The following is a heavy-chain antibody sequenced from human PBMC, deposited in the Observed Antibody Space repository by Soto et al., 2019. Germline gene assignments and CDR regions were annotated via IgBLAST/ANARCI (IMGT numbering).Heavy chain of an antibody. Sequence: SETLSLTCTVSGGSISSYYWSWIRQPPGKGLEWIGYIYYSGSTNYNPSLKSRVTISVDTSKNQFSLKLNSVTAADTAVYYCARGIMTVTHNLDYWGQGTLVTVSS. CDR1: GGSISSYY. J-gene: IGHJ4*02. V-gene: IGHV4-59*01. D-gene: IGHD4-4*01. CDR3: ARGIMTVTHNLDY. CDR2: IYYSGST.